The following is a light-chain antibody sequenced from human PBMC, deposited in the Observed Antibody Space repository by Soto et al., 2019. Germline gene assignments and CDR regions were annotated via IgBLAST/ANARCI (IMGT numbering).Light chain of an antibody. J-gene: IGLJ1*01. CDR2: SVS. CDR3: ISYTVSRSYV. CDR1: SSDIGSYDH. Sequence: QSALTQPASVPGSPGQSITISCSGTSSDIGSYDHVAWFQQFPGKTPKLMIYSVSNRPSGVSYRFSGSKSGNTASLTISALQAEDEADYYCISYTVSRSYVFGTGTKVTVL. V-gene: IGLV2-14*01.